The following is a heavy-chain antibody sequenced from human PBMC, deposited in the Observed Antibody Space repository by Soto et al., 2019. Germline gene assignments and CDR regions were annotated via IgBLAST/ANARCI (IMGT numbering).Heavy chain of an antibody. D-gene: IGHD3-3*01. V-gene: IGHV3-30*03. CDR3: ARDFNKPATIFGVVTHAFDI. CDR1: GFSFSRYG. CDR2: ISYDGTYK. J-gene: IGHJ3*02. Sequence: GGSLRLSYAASGFSFSRYGMHWVRQAPGKGLEWVALISYDGTYKYHADSVKGRFTISRDNAKNSLYLQMNSLRAEDTAVYYCARDFNKPATIFGVVTHAFDIWGQGTMVTVSS.